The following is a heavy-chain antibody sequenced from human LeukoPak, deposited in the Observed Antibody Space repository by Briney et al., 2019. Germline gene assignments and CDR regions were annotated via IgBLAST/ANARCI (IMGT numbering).Heavy chain of an antibody. Sequence: SQTLSLTCAISGDSVSSNSATWTWIRQSPSRGLEWLGRTYYRSKWYNEYAESVKSRITINPDTSKNQFSLQLNSVTPEDTAVYYCARGSSSSSWYFDYWGQGTLVTVSS. J-gene: IGHJ4*02. CDR2: TYYRSKWYN. V-gene: IGHV6-1*01. CDR1: GDSVSSNSAT. CDR3: ARGSSSSSWYFDY. D-gene: IGHD6-13*01.